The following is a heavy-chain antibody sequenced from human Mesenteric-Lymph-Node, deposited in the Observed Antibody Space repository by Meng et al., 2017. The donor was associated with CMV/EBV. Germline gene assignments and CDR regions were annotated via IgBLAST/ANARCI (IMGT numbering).Heavy chain of an antibody. CDR2: INAENGNT. CDR1: GYTFTTYA. CDR3: ASRPYGAYYYFDY. J-gene: IGHJ4*02. V-gene: IGHV1-3*01. D-gene: IGHD4-17*01. Sequence: KASGYTFTTYAMHWVRQAPGQGLEWMGWINAENGNTQYSEKLQGRVTITRDTSASTGYMELSSLRSEDTAVYYCASRPYGAYYYFDYWGQGTLVTVSS.